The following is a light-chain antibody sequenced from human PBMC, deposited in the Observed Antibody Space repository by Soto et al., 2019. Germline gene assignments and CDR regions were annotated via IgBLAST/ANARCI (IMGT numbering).Light chain of an antibody. CDR3: QEYRMPPHT. V-gene: IGKV3-20*01. J-gene: IGKJ5*01. CDR2: GAS. CDR1: ESVSSRY. Sequence: ALTHSPVTLSLSQVERATLSCLASESVSSRYLAWYQQKPGQSPRLLIYGASSRATGIQARFSGSGSGTDFSLTISGIKPEDLAVYYCQEYRMPPHTFG.